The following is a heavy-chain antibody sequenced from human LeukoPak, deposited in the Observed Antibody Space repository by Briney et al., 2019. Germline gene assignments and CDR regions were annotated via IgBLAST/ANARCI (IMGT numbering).Heavy chain of an antibody. V-gene: IGHV4-34*01. Sequence: SETLSLICAVYGGSFSGYYWSWIRQPPGKGLEWIGEINHSGSTNYNPSLKSRVTISVDTSKNQFSLKLSSVTAADTAVYYCARGGTGLRYFDWFLDAFDIWGQGTMVTVSS. D-gene: IGHD3-9*01. CDR3: ARGGTGLRYFDWFLDAFDI. J-gene: IGHJ3*02. CDR2: INHSGST. CDR1: GGSFSGYY.